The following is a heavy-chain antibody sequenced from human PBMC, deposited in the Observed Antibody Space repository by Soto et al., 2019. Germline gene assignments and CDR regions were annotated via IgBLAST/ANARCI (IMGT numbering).Heavy chain of an antibody. CDR1: GGSISSGDYY. J-gene: IGHJ5*02. V-gene: IGHV4-30-4*01. CDR3: AGITYYYDRSGYLAPP. CDR2: IYYSGST. Sequence: QVQLQESGPGLVKPSQTLSLTCTVSGGSISSGDYYWSWIRQPPGKVLEWIGYIYYSGSTYYNPSHKSRVTISVDTSKNQFYLKMSSVTAADTAVYYCAGITYYYDRSGYLAPPWGQGTLVTVSS. D-gene: IGHD3-22*01.